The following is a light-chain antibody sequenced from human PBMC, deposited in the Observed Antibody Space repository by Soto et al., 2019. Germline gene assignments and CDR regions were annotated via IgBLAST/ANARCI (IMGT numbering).Light chain of an antibody. J-gene: IGLJ2*01. V-gene: IGLV1-47*01. CDR3: AAWDDSLSGQV. CDR1: TSNVGINS. CDR2: RSN. Sequence: QSVLTQPPSASGTPGQRVTISCSGSTSNVGINSVFWYQHLPGTAPKLLIYRSNQRASGVPDRFSGPKSGTSASLAISGLRSEDEADYYCAAWDDSLSGQVFGGGTKLTVL.